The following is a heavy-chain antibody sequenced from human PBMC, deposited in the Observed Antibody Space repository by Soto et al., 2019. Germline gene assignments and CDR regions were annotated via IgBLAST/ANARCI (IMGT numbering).Heavy chain of an antibody. V-gene: IGHV5-51*01. J-gene: IGHJ5*02. CDR3: ARVTGYSSSDDGFDP. D-gene: IGHD6-13*01. CDR2: IYPGDSET. CDR1: GYSFTSYW. Sequence: GESLKISCKGSGYSFTSYWLGWVRQMPGKGLEWMGIIYPGDSETRYSPSFQGQVTISADKSISTAYLQWNSLKASDTAMYYCARVTGYSSSDDGFDPWGQGTLVTVSS.